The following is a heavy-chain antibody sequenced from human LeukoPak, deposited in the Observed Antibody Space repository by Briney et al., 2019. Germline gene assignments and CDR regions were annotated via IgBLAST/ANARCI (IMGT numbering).Heavy chain of an antibody. V-gene: IGHV3-7*01. CDR1: GFTFSSYW. J-gene: IGHJ4*02. CDR3: ARRYGDRSYYFDY. CDR2: IKQDGSEK. D-gene: IGHD4-17*01. Sequence: GGSLRLSCAASGFTFSSYWMSWVRQAPGKGLEWVVNIKQDGSEKYYVDSVKGRFTISRDNAKNSLYLQMNSLRAEDTAVYYCARRYGDRSYYFDYWGQGTLVTVSS.